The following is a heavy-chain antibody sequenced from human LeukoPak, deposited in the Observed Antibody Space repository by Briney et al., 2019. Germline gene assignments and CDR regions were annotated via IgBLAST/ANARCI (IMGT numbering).Heavy chain of an antibody. J-gene: IGHJ4*02. CDR3: ARNTYYSDSSSYYHFDC. Sequence: GGSLRLSCAASGFTFNNYWMHWVRQAPGKGLVWVSRIDRDGSSTSYADSVKGRFTVSRDNAKNTVYLQMNSLRAEDTAVYYCARNTYYSDSSSYYHFDCWGQGTLVTVSS. D-gene: IGHD3-22*01. CDR1: GFTFNNYW. CDR2: IDRDGSST. V-gene: IGHV3-74*01.